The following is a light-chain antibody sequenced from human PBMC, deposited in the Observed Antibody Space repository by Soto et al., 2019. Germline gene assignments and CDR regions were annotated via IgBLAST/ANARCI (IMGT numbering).Light chain of an antibody. J-gene: IGKJ1*01. CDR1: QSISSW. V-gene: IGKV1-5*03. CDR2: KAS. Sequence: DIQMTQSPSTLSASVGDRVTITCRASQSISSWLAWYQQKPGKAPKLLIYKASSLESGVPSRFSGSGLGKNFPPTISSFLLFFLILCPPKHKNFYSRTFVRG. CDR3: KHKNFYSRT.